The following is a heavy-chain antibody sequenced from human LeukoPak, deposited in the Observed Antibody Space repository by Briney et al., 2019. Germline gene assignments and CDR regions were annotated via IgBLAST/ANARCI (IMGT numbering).Heavy chain of an antibody. V-gene: IGHV3-23*01. Sequence: GGSLRLSCAASGFTFSRLAMGWVRQAPGKGLEWVSVISDSGSLTYYADSVKGRFTISRDNSKNTLFLQMNGLRAEDTAVYYCAKDARRTNGWYFFDYWGQGTLVTVSS. CDR1: GFTFSRLA. J-gene: IGHJ4*02. CDR3: AKDARRTNGWYFFDY. CDR2: ISDSGSLT. D-gene: IGHD6-19*01.